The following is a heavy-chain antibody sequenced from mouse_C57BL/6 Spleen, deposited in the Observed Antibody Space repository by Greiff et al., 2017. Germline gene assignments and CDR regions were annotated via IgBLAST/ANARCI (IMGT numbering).Heavy chain of an antibody. CDR1: GFTFSSYG. CDR3: ARHIDYNVGHYFDN. V-gene: IGHV5-6*01. J-gene: IGHJ2*01. Sequence: EVQRVESGGDLVKPGGSLKLSCAASGFTFSSYGMSWVRQTPDKRLEWVATISSGGSYTYYPDSVKGRFTISRDNAKNTLYLQMSSLKSEDTAMYYCARHIDYNVGHYFDNSGQGTTLTVSS. D-gene: IGHD2-4*01. CDR2: ISSGGSYT.